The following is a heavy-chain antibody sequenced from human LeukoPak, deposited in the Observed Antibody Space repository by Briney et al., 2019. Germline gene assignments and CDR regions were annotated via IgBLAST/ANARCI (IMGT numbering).Heavy chain of an antibody. J-gene: IGHJ4*02. CDR1: GVSISSSSYY. V-gene: IGHV4-39*07. Sequence: PAETLSLTCSVSGVSISSSSYYWGWIRQPPGKGLEWIGSIHDSGSNYYNQTLKSRPTISDDTSKNQFSLQLISVTAADTDVYYCWLQRMVAAYFDSWGQGTLVTVSS. CDR3: WLQRMVAAYFDS. D-gene: IGHD2-15*01. CDR2: IHDSGSN.